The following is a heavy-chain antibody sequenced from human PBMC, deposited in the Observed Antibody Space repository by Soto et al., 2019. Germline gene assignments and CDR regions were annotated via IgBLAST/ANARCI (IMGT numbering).Heavy chain of an antibody. Sequence: QVQLQQSGPGLVKPSQTLSLTCTVSGYSISSDYYHWTWIRQSPGKGLEWIGYIHHSGSILYNPSLKSRFTISVDTSKTQFSLHLTSVTAADTAVYFCAREADGGDSLDVWGQGTTVTVSS. CDR1: GYSISSDYYH. D-gene: IGHD2-21*02. J-gene: IGHJ6*02. V-gene: IGHV4-30-4*08. CDR2: IHHSGSI. CDR3: AREADGGDSLDV.